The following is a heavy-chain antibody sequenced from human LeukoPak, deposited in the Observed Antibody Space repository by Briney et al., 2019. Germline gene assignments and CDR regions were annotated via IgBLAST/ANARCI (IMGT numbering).Heavy chain of an antibody. V-gene: IGHV4-39*01. CDR2: IYYSGST. CDR1: GGSISSSSYY. D-gene: IGHD4-17*01. Sequence: PSETLSLTCTVSGGSISSSSYYWGWIRQPPGKGLEWIVSIYYSGSTYYNPSLKSRVTISVDTSKNQFSLKLSSVTAADTAVYYCARQSTTVMDFDYWGQGTLVTVSS. CDR3: ARQSTTVMDFDY. J-gene: IGHJ4*02.